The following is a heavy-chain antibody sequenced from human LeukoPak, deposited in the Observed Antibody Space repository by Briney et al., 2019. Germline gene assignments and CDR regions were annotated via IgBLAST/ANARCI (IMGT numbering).Heavy chain of an antibody. CDR3: ARRDAYYYHMDV. J-gene: IGHJ6*03. CDR1: GGSSSSSGYY. V-gene: IGHV4-39*01. Sequence: SETLSLTCTVSGGSSSSSGYYWDWIRQPPGKGLEWIASIFYRGSAYYNPSLKSRVTISVDTSNNQFSLKLNSVTAADTAVYYCARRDAYYYHMDVWGKGTTVTVSS. CDR2: IFYRGSA.